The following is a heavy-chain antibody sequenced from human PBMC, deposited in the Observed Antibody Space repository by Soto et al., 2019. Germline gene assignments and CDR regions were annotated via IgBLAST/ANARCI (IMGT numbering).Heavy chain of an antibody. CDR3: AKDGSGSYYNPLYYYYGMDV. J-gene: IGHJ6*02. CDR2: ISYDGSNK. Sequence: QVQLVESGGGVVQPGRSLRLSCAASGFTFSSYGMHWVRQAPGKGLEWVAVISYDGSNKYYAASVKGRFTISRDNSKNTLYLQMNSLGAEDTAVYYCAKDGSGSYYNPLYYYYGMDVWGQGTTVTVSS. CDR1: GFTFSSYG. D-gene: IGHD3-10*01. V-gene: IGHV3-30*18.